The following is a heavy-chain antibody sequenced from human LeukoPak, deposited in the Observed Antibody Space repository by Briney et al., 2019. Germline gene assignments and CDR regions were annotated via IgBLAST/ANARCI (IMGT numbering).Heavy chain of an antibody. D-gene: IGHD3-10*01. V-gene: IGHV3-30*18. CDR1: GFTFSSYG. CDR3: AKVRSTMVRGVSDS. CDR2: ISYDGSNK. J-gene: IGHJ4*02. Sequence: PGRSLRLSCAASGFTFSSYGMHRVRQAPGKGLEWVAVISYDGSNKYYADSVKGRFTISRDNSKNTLYLQMNNLRAEDTAVYYCAKVRSTMVRGVSDSWGQGTLVTVSS.